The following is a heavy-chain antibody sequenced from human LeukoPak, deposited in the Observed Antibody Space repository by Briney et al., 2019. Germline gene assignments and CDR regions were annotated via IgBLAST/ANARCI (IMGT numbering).Heavy chain of an antibody. J-gene: IGHJ4*02. CDR2: ISYDGSYK. CDR3: ARVPPSGYGTFDY. V-gene: IGHV3-30*03. D-gene: IGHD5-12*01. Sequence: GGSLRLSCAASGFTFSSYAMHWVRQAPGKGLEWVAVISYDGSYKYYADSVKGRFTISRDNAKNTLYLQLNSLRAEDTAVYYCARVPPSGYGTFDYWGQGTLVTVSS. CDR1: GFTFSSYA.